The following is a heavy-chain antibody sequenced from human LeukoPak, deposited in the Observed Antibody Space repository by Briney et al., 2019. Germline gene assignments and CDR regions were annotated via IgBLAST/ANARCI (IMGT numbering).Heavy chain of an antibody. D-gene: IGHD6-19*01. Sequence: GGSLRLSCAASGFIFRSYAMHWVRQAPGKGLEWVAVISYDGSNQYYADSVKGRFTISRDNSKNTLYLQMNSLRAEDTAVYYCAKSHSSGWYYFDYWGQGTLVTVSS. J-gene: IGHJ4*02. V-gene: IGHV3-30*18. CDR3: AKSHSSGWYYFDY. CDR2: ISYDGSNQ. CDR1: GFIFRSYA.